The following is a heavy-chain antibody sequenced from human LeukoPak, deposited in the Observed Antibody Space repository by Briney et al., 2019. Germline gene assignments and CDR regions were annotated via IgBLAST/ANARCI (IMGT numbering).Heavy chain of an antibody. D-gene: IGHD2-2*01. Sequence: SETLSLTCTVSGGSISSYYWSWIRQPPGKGLEWIGYIYYSGSTNYNPSLKSRVTISVDTSKNQFSLELSSVIAADTAVYYCARTTEGYCSSASCFGSSYSYYMDVWGKGTTVTISS. V-gene: IGHV4-59*01. CDR2: IYYSGST. J-gene: IGHJ6*03. CDR3: ARTTEGYCSSASCFGSSYSYYMDV. CDR1: GGSISSYY.